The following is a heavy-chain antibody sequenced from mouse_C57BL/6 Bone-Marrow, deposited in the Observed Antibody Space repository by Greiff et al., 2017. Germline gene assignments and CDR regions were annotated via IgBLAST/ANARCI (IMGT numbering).Heavy chain of an antibody. Sequence: QVQLQQSGAELARPGASVKMSCKASGYTFTSYTMHWVKQRPGQGLEWIGYINPSSGYTKYNQNFKDKATLTADKSSSTAYMQLSSLTSEDSAVYYCARKQLRLRYYFDYGGQGTTLTVSS. CDR2: INPSSGYT. V-gene: IGHV1-4*01. CDR3: ARKQLRLRYYFDY. CDR1: GYTFTSYT. J-gene: IGHJ2*01. D-gene: IGHD3-2*02.